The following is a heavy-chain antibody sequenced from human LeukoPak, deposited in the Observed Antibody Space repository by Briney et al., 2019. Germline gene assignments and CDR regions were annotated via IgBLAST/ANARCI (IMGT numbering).Heavy chain of an antibody. D-gene: IGHD3-3*01. CDR3: ARARSDFWSGYHYYYYMDV. Sequence: SETLSLTCTVSGGSISSSSYYWGWIRQPPGKGLEWIGSTYYSGSTYYNPSLKSRVTISVATSKNQFSLKLSSVTAADTAVYYCARARSDFWSGYHYYYYMDVWGKGTTVTVSS. CDR1: GGSISSSSYY. J-gene: IGHJ6*03. CDR2: TYYSGST. V-gene: IGHV4-39*07.